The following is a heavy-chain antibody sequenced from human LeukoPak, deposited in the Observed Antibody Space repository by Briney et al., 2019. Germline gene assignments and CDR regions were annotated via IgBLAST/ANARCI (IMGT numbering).Heavy chain of an antibody. J-gene: IGHJ4*02. CDR1: GFTLNSSV. CDR3: ARGGSGYCSSTSCYTDY. CDR2: ISSSSSYI. V-gene: IGHV3-21*01. D-gene: IGHD2-2*02. Sequence: GGSLRLSCAASGFTLNSSVMIWVRQAPGKGLEWVLSISSSSSYIYYADSVKGRFTISRDNAKNSLYLQMNSLRAEDTAVYYCARGGSGYCSSTSCYTDYWGQGTLVTVSS.